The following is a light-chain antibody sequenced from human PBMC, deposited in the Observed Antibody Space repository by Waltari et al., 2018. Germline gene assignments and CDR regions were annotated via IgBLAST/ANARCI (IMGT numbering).Light chain of an antibody. Sequence: EVVLTQSPATLSLSPGERATLSCRAGQSVGSYLAWYQQKRGQAPRLLIYDASHRATGIPARFSGSGSGTDFTLTISILEPEDFAVYFCQQRRDWPPWTFGEGTKVEIK. V-gene: IGKV3-11*01. J-gene: IGKJ1*01. CDR1: QSVGSY. CDR2: DAS. CDR3: QQRRDWPPWT.